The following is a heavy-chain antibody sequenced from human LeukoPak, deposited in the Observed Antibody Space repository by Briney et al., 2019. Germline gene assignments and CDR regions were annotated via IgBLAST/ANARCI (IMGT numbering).Heavy chain of an antibody. CDR2: INHSGST. Sequence: SETLSLTCAVYGGSFSGYYWSWIRQPPGKGLEWIGEINHSGSTNYNPSLKSRVTISVDTSKNQFSLKLSSVTAADTAVYYCGRLYIVVVPAEGYYYYMDVWGKGTTVTVSS. CDR1: GGSFSGYY. V-gene: IGHV4-34*01. J-gene: IGHJ6*03. D-gene: IGHD2-2*01. CDR3: GRLYIVVVPAEGYYYYMDV.